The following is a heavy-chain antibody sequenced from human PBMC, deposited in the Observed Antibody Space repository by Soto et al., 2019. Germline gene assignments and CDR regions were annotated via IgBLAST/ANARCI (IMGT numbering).Heavy chain of an antibody. CDR3: ASLHDFWSGPDAFDI. Sequence: ASVKVSCKASGYTFTSYGISWVRQAPGQGLEWMGWISAYNGNTNYAQKLQGRVTMTTDTSTSTAYMELRSLRSDDTAVYYCASLHDFWSGPDAFDIWGQETMVTVSS. D-gene: IGHD3-3*01. J-gene: IGHJ3*02. CDR1: GYTFTSYG. V-gene: IGHV1-18*01. CDR2: ISAYNGNT.